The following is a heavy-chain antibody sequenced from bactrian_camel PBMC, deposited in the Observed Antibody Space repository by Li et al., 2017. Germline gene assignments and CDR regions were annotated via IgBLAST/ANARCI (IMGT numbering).Heavy chain of an antibody. V-gene: IGHV3S1*01. D-gene: IGHD1*01. CDR3: VADEMGIPQLCGMRLPFNY. CDR2: AITDGTGT. J-gene: IGHJ4*01. Sequence: HVQLVESGGGSVEAGGSLRLSCAASRLTASRNCMGWFRQAPGKEREGVAVAITDGTGTTYADSVKGRFTISQNKAKNTMYLQMNSLEPEDTAMYYCVADEMGIPQLCGMRLPFNYWSQGTQVTVSS. CDR1: RLTASRNC.